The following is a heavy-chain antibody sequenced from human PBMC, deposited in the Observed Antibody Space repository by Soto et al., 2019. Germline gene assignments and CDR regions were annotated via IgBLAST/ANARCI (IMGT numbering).Heavy chain of an antibody. CDR1: GFTFSSFA. CDR3: AKDYYGHSGRPYYFDY. Sequence: EVQLLESGGGLAQPGGSLRLSCAASGFTFSSFAMSWVRQAPGKGLEWVSAISGAGTTTHYADSVKGRFTIARDNSKNSLYLQMNSLRAEDTAVYFCAKDYYGHSGRPYYFDYWGQGSRVTVSS. V-gene: IGHV3-23*01. J-gene: IGHJ4*02. CDR2: ISGAGTTT. D-gene: IGHD3-3*01.